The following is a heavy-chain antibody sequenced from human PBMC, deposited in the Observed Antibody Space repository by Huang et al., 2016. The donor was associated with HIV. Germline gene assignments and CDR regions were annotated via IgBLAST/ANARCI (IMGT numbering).Heavy chain of an antibody. CDR1: GFTVRSYW. CDR2: IKSDGRSK. D-gene: IGHD3-10*01. J-gene: IGHJ4*02. Sequence: EVQLVESGGGLVQPGGCLRLSCAASGFTVRSYWMHGVGQVPGKGLVCVAHIKSDGRSKSYADSVKGRFTISRDNAKNTLYLQMNSLRAEDTAVYYCARGSRQGKYYYGSGTAYWGQGTLVTVSS. V-gene: IGHV3-74*01. CDR3: ARGSRQGKYYYGSGTAY.